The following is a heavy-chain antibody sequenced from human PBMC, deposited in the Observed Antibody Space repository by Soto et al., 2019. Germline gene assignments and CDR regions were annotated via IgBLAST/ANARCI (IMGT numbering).Heavy chain of an antibody. Sequence: GGSLRLSCAASGFTFSSYAMSWVRQAPGKGLEWVSAISGSGGSTYYADSVKGRFTISRDNSKNTLYLQMNSLRAEDTAVYYCAKDRSGNSGYEQFDYWGQGTLVTVSS. D-gene: IGHD5-12*01. CDR2: ISGSGGST. CDR3: AKDRSGNSGYEQFDY. CDR1: GFTFSSYA. V-gene: IGHV3-23*01. J-gene: IGHJ4*02.